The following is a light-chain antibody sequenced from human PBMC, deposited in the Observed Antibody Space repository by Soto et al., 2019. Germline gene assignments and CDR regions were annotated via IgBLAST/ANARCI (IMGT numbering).Light chain of an antibody. Sequence: EIVMTQSPATLSVSPGERATLSWRASQSVSGNLAWYQQKPGQAPRLLIYGASTRATGIPARFSGSGSGTEFTLTISSLQSEDFAVYYCQQYNNWPRTFGQGTKVEIK. J-gene: IGKJ1*01. CDR3: QQYNNWPRT. CDR2: GAS. V-gene: IGKV3-15*01. CDR1: QSVSGN.